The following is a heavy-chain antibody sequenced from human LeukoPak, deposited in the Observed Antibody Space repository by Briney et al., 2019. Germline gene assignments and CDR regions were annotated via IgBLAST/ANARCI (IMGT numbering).Heavy chain of an antibody. J-gene: IGHJ4*02. CDR1: GFTFSSYA. Sequence: PGGSLRLSCAASGFTFSSYAMHWVRQAPAKGLEWVAVISYDGSNKYYADSVKGRFTISRDNSKNTLYLQMNSLRAEDTAVYYCARGRIVIAPHDYWGQGTLVTVSS. D-gene: IGHD3-22*01. V-gene: IGHV3-30-3*01. CDR3: ARGRIVIAPHDY. CDR2: ISYDGSNK.